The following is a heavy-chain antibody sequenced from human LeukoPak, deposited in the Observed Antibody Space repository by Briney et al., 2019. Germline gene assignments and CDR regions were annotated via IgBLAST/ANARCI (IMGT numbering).Heavy chain of an antibody. D-gene: IGHD2-15*01. CDR3: ARDARSDCSGGSCFSWFDP. V-gene: IGHV3-7*05. CDR1: GFTFNSYW. CDR2: INQDGSEK. Sequence: GGSLRLSCAASGFTFNSYWMTWVRQVSGKGLEWVANINQDGSEKHHVDSVKGRFTISRDNAKNSLYLQMNSLRVEDTAVYYCARDARSDCSGGSCFSWFDPWGQGTLVTVSS. J-gene: IGHJ5*02.